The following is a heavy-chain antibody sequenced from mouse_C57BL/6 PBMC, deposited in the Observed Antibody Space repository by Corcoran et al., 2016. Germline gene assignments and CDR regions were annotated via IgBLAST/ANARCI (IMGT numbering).Heavy chain of an antibody. CDR2: INPNNGGT. CDR3: ARWDQGAY. D-gene: IGHD4-1*01. Sequence: EVQLQQSGPELVKPGASVKISCKASGYTFTDYYMNWVKQSHGKSLEWIGDINPNNGGTSYNQKFKGKATLTVDKSSSTAYMELRSLTSEDSAVYYCARWDQGAYWGQGTLVTVSA. J-gene: IGHJ3*01. V-gene: IGHV1-26*01. CDR1: GYTFTDYY.